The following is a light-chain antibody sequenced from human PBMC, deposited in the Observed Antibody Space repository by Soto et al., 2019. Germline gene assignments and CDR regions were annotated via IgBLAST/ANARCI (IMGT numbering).Light chain of an antibody. V-gene: IGLV2-23*03. Sequence: QSVLTQPASVSGSHGQSITISCTGTTSNVGTYKFVSWYQYHPGKAPKLIIYEGSKRPSGVSSRFSGSKSGNTASLTISGLQADDDGDYYCSSYAGGSSIVFGGGTKLTVL. CDR2: EGS. CDR1: TSNVGTYKF. J-gene: IGLJ3*02. CDR3: SSYAGGSSIV.